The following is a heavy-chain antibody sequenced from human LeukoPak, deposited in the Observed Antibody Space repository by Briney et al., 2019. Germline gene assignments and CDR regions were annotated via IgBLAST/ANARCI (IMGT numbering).Heavy chain of an antibody. Sequence: GASVKVSCKASGFTFTSSAVQWVRQARGQRLEWIGWIVVGSGNTNNAQKFQERVTITRDMSTSTAYMELSSLSSEDTAVYFCASGPFGTYYGFDYWGQGTLVAVSS. CDR2: IVVGSGNT. D-gene: IGHD1-26*01. V-gene: IGHV1-58*01. J-gene: IGHJ4*02. CDR3: ASGPFGTYYGFDY. CDR1: GFTFTSSA.